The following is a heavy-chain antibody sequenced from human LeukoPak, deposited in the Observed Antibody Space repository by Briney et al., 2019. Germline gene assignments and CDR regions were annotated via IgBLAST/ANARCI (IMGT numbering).Heavy chain of an antibody. CDR2: IIPIFGTA. Sequence: SVKVSCKASGGTFSSYAVSWVRQAPGQGLEWMGGIIPIFGTANYAQKFQGRVTITTDESTSTAYMELSSLRSEDTAVYYCARLIVGATSSDAFDIWGQGTMVTVSS. J-gene: IGHJ3*02. D-gene: IGHD1-26*01. CDR3: ARLIVGATSSDAFDI. V-gene: IGHV1-69*05. CDR1: GGTFSSYA.